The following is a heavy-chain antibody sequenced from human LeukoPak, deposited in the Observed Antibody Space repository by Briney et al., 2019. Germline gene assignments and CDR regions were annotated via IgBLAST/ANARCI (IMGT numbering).Heavy chain of an antibody. CDR1: GYTFSSYG. CDR2: ISAYNGNT. D-gene: IGHD1-26*01. Sequence: ASVKVSCKASGYTFSSYGISWVRQAPGQGLEWMGWISAYNGNTNYAQKLQGRVTMTTDTSTSTAYMELRSLRSDDTAVYYCARDFVGATKGGFDYWGQGTLVTVSS. V-gene: IGHV1-18*01. J-gene: IGHJ4*02. CDR3: ARDFVGATKGGFDY.